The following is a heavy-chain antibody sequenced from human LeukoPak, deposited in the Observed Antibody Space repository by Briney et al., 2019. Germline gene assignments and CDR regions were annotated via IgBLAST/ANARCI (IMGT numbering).Heavy chain of an antibody. Sequence: PGGSLRLSCAASGFTFSNYWMHWVRQAPGKGLVWVSRINSDGSSTSYADSVKGRFTISRDNAKNTLYLQMNSLRAEDTAVYYCARVSSGCYFGYYYYYMDVWGKGPTVTVSS. CDR3: ARVSSGCYFGYYYYYMDV. J-gene: IGHJ6*03. CDR1: GFTFSNYW. V-gene: IGHV3-74*01. CDR2: INSDGSST. D-gene: IGHD1-26*01.